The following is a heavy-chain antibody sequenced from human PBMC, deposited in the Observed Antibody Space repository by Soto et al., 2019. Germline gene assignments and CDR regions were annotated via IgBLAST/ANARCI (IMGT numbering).Heavy chain of an antibody. CDR2: ISGNDGKT. V-gene: IGHV1-18*01. CDR3: ARDFYPLAYYFDY. CDR1: GYRFTNHG. Sequence: QVQLVQSGAEVKKPGASVKVSCKASGYRFTNHGISWVRQAPGQGLEWMGWISGNDGKTKYARKFQGRVTMTTDTSTSTAYMEMNSLRHDDTAVYYCARDFYPLAYYFDYWGQGTQVTVSS. J-gene: IGHJ4*02.